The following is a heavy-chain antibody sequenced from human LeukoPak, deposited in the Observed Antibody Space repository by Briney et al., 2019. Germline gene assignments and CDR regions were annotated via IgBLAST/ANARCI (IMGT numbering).Heavy chain of an antibody. D-gene: IGHD3-3*01. CDR2: IRYDGSNK. J-gene: IGHJ3*02. CDR3: AKDYGGRYYDFWSGSMDI. Sequence: GGSLRLSCAASGFTFSSYGMHWFRQAPGKGLEWVAFIRYDGSNKYYADSVKGRFTISRDNSKNTLYLQMNSLRAEDTAVYYCAKDYGGRYYDFWSGSMDIWGQGTMVTVSS. CDR1: GFTFSSYG. V-gene: IGHV3-30*02.